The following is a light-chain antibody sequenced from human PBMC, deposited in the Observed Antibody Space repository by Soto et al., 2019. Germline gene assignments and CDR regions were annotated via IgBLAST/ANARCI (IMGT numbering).Light chain of an antibody. Sequence: EIVLTQSPATLSLSPGERATLSCRASQSVSSYLAWYQQKPGQSPRLLIYDASNRATGIPARFSGSGSGTDFTLTISSLEPEAFAVYYCQQRSNWPPAFGPGTKVDIK. V-gene: IGKV3-11*01. CDR2: DAS. CDR3: QQRSNWPPA. CDR1: QSVSSY. J-gene: IGKJ3*01.